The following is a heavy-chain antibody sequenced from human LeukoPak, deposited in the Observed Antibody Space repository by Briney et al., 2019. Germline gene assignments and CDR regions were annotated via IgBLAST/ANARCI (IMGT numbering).Heavy chain of an antibody. D-gene: IGHD3-10*01. V-gene: IGHV4-39*01. CDR2: IYDSGST. CDR1: GGSIRSSYYS. CDR3: ARHYGP. J-gene: IGHJ5*02. Sequence: SEKLSLTCTVSGGSIRSSYYSRGWSRPPPGKGLEWIGNIYDSGSTYYNPSLKSRVTISVDTSKNQFSLKLNSVTAADTAVYYCARHYGPWGQGTLVTVSS.